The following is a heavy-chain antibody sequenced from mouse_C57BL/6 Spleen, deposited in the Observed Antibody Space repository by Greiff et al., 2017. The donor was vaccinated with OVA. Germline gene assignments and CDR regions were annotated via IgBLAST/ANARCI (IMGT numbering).Heavy chain of an antibody. D-gene: IGHD1-1*01. CDR2: INPSSGYT. J-gene: IGHJ4*01. CDR1: GYTFTSYW. V-gene: IGHV1-7*01. Sequence: QVQLQQSGAELAKPGASVKLSCKASGYTFTSYWMHWVKQRPGQGLEWIGYINPSSGYTKYNQKFKDKATLTADKSSSTAYMQLSSLTYEDSAVYYGARGSITTVVAEDYWGQGTSVTVSS. CDR3: ARGSITTVVAEDY.